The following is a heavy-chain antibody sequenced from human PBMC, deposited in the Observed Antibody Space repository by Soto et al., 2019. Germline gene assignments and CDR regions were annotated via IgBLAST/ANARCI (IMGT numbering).Heavy chain of an antibody. D-gene: IGHD1-26*01. CDR3: AREPVGPDYAMDV. J-gene: IGHJ6*02. Sequence: QVQLVESGGGVVQPGWSLRLSCAASGFAFSSYGMHWVRQTPGKGLEWVAVLGFDGGGRYYADSVKGRFTISRDNSKNTLHLEMDSLRVEDSALYYCAREPVGPDYAMDVWGQGTTVTVSS. V-gene: IGHV3-33*01. CDR1: GFAFSSYG. CDR2: LGFDGGGR.